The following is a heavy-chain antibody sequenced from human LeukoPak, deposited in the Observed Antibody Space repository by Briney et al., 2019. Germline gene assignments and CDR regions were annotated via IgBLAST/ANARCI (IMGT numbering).Heavy chain of an antibody. CDR1: GFTFDDYA. V-gene: IGHV3-21*01. D-gene: IGHD3-9*01. J-gene: IGHJ4*02. Sequence: PGGSLRLSCAASGFTFDDYAMHWVRQAPGKGLEWVSSISSSSSYIYYADSVKGRFTISRDNAKNSLYLQMNSLRAEDTAVYYCARDVLRYFDWLSDRGPFDYWGQGTLVTVSS. CDR3: ARDVLRYFDWLSDRGPFDY. CDR2: ISSSSSYI.